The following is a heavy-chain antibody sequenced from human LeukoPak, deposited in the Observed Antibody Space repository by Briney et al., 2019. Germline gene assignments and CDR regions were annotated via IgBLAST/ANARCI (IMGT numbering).Heavy chain of an antibody. V-gene: IGHV4-39*07. D-gene: IGHD6-13*01. J-gene: IGHJ4*02. Sequence: SETLSLTCTVSGGSISSSSYYWGWIRQPPGKGLEWIGSIYYSGSTYYNPSLKSRVTISVDTSKNQFSLKLSSVTAADTAVYYCASSSSWYAPFDYWGQGTLVTVPS. CDR2: IYYSGST. CDR1: GGSISSSSYY. CDR3: ASSSSWYAPFDY.